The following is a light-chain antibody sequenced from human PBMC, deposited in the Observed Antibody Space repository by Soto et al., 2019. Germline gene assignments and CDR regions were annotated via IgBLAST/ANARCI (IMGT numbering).Light chain of an antibody. Sequence: DIQMTQSPSSLSASVGDRVTITCRASQSIDSYLNWYQQKPGKAPKLLIYAASRLQSGVPSRVSGRESGTDFTLTISSLQPEDFATYFCQKSYTSPPTFGQGTRLEIK. J-gene: IGKJ5*01. CDR2: AAS. CDR3: QKSYTSPPT. CDR1: QSIDSY. V-gene: IGKV1-39*01.